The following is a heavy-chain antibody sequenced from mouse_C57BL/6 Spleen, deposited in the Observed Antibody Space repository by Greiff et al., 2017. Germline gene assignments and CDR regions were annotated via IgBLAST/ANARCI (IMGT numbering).Heavy chain of an antibody. V-gene: IGHV1-26*01. D-gene: IGHD1-1*01. J-gene: IGHJ1*03. CDR3: ARAGYYGSANWYFDV. Sequence: EVQLQQSGPELVKPGASVKISCKASGYTFTDYYMTWVKQSHGQSLEWIGDINPKNGGTSYNQKFKGKATLTVDKSSSTAYMELRSLTSEDSAVYYCARAGYYGSANWYFDVWGTGTTVTVSS. CDR1: GYTFTDYY. CDR2: INPKNGGT.